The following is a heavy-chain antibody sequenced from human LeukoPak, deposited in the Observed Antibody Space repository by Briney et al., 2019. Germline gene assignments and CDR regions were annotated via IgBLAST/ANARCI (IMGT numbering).Heavy chain of an antibody. D-gene: IGHD1-26*01. V-gene: IGHV3-43D*03. CDR3: AKDKASGRVGATSPFDY. Sequence: GGSLRLSCAASGFTFDDYAMHWVRQAPEKGLEWVSLISWDGGSTYYADPVKGRFTISRDNSKNSLYLQMNSLRAEDTALYYCAKDKASGRVGATSPFDYWGQGTLVTVSS. CDR2: ISWDGGST. CDR1: GFTFDDYA. J-gene: IGHJ4*02.